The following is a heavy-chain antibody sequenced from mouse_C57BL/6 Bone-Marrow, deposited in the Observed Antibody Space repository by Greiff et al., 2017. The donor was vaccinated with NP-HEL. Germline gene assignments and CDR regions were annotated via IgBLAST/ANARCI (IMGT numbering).Heavy chain of an antibody. Sequence: EVQLQQSGAELVRPGASVKLSCTASGFNFKDDYMHWVKQRPEQGLEWIGWIDPENGDTEYASKFQGKATITADTSSNTAYLQLSSLTSEDTAVYYCTVDGYYDYWGQGTTLTVSA. CDR2: IDPENGDT. J-gene: IGHJ2*01. CDR1: GFNFKDDY. D-gene: IGHD2-3*01. CDR3: TVDGYYDY. V-gene: IGHV14-4*01.